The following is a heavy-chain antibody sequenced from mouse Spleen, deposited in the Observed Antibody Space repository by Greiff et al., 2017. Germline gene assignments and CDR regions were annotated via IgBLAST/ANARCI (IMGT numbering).Heavy chain of an antibody. CDR1: GFSLTSYG. D-gene: IGHD2-14*01. J-gene: IGHJ3*01. Sequence: VQGVESGPGLVQPSQSLSITCTVSGFSLTSYGVHWVRQSPGKGLEWLGVIWSGGSTDYNAAFISRLSISKDNSKSQVFFKMNSPQADDTAIYYCARNEGYDWFAYWGQGTLVTVSA. V-gene: IGHV2-2*01. CDR3: ARNEGYDWFAY. CDR2: IWSGGST.